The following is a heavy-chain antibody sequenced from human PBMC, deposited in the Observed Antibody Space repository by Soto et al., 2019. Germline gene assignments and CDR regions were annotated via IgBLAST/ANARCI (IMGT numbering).Heavy chain of an antibody. CDR2: IYHSGST. D-gene: IGHD3-3*01. Sequence: SETLSLTCAVSGYSISSGYYWGWIRQPPGKGLEWIGSIYHSGSTYYNPSLKSRVTISVDTSKNQFSLKLSSVTAADTAVYYCARRNTFGVVIGEDAFDIWGQGTMVTVSS. CDR3: ARRNTFGVVIGEDAFDI. CDR1: GYSISSGYY. V-gene: IGHV4-38-2*01. J-gene: IGHJ3*02.